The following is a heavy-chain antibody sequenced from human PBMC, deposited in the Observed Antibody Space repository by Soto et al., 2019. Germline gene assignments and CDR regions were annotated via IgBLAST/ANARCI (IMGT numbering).Heavy chain of an antibody. CDR1: GGSVTLTSYY. CDR3: ARDYFLGDCSSTSCRSEDWFDP. V-gene: IGHV4-39*07. D-gene: IGHD2-2*01. J-gene: IGHJ5*02. CDR2: VYYSGST. Sequence: SETLSLTCSVSGGSVTLTSYYWGWIRQPPGKGLEWIGNVYYSGSTYYNPSLKSRVTISVDTSKNQFSLKLSSVTAADTAVYYCARDYFLGDCSSTSCRSEDWFDPWGQGTLVTVSS.